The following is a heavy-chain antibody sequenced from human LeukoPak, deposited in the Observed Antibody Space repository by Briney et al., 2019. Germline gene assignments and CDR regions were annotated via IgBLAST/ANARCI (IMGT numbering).Heavy chain of an antibody. CDR1: GGSISSYY. V-gene: IGHV4-59*01. CDR2: IYYSGST. D-gene: IGHD3-16*01. Sequence: SETLSLTCTVSGGSISSYYWSWIRQPPGKGLEWIGYIYYSGSTNYNPSLKSRVTVSVDTSKNQFSLKLSSVTAADTAVYYCARVGHYYYYGMDVWGQGTTVTVSS. CDR3: ARVGHYYYYGMDV. J-gene: IGHJ6*02.